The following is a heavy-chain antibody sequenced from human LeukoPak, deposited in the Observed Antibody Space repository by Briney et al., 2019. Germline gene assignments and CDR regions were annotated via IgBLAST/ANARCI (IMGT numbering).Heavy chain of an antibody. Sequence: GGSLRLSCAASGFTFSIYAMSWVRQAPGKGLEWVSGITGGRSTYYADSVKGRFTISRDNAKNSLYLQMNSLRAEDTAVYYCARDLWGVGLIDYWGQGTLVTVSS. CDR1: GFTFSIYA. J-gene: IGHJ4*02. CDR3: ARDLWGVGLIDY. V-gene: IGHV3-69-1*01. D-gene: IGHD3-10*01. CDR2: ITGGRST.